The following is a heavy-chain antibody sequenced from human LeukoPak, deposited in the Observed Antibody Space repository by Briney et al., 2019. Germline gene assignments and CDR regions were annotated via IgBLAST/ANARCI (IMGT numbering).Heavy chain of an antibody. D-gene: IGHD6-13*01. CDR2: IYSGGST. Sequence: PGGSLRLSCAASGFTVSSNYMSWVRQAPGKGLEWVSVIYSGGSTYYADSVKGRFTISRDNSKNTLYLQMNSLRAEDTAVYYCARSRAAAIYYFDYWGQGTLVTVSS. J-gene: IGHJ4*02. CDR3: ARSRAAAIYYFDY. CDR1: GFTVSSNY. V-gene: IGHV3-66*01.